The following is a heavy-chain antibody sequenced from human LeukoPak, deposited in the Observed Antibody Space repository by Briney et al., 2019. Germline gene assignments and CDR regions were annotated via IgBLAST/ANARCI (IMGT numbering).Heavy chain of an antibody. D-gene: IGHD1-26*01. V-gene: IGHV1-3*01. J-gene: IGHJ4*02. CDR2: INAGNGNT. CDR3: AREGSGSNDY. CDR1: GYTFTSYA. Sequence: ASVKVSCKASGYTFTSYATHWVRQAPGQRLEWMGWINAGNGNTKYSQKFQGRVTITTDESTSTAYMELSSLRSEDTAVYYCAREGSGSNDYWGQGTLVTVSS.